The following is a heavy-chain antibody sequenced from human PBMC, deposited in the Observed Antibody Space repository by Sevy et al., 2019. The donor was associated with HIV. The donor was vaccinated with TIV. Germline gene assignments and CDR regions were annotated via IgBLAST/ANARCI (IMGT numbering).Heavy chain of an antibody. CDR1: GFTFSNYW. CDR2: IKRDGSEK. V-gene: IGHV3-7*03. CDR3: ARDCNSASCLWGLDV. J-gene: IGHJ6*02. D-gene: IGHD2-2*01. Sequence: GGCLRLSCAASGFTFSNYWMTWVRQAPGKGLEWVANIKRDGSEKYYVASVKGRFTISRDNAKNSLYMQMNSLRAEDPAVYYCARDCNSASCLWGLDVWGQGTTVTVSS.